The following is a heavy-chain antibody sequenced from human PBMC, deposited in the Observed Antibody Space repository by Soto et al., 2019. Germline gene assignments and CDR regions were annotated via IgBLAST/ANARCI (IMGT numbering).Heavy chain of an antibody. Sequence: ASVKVSCKASGYTFTNYGISWVRQPPGQGLEWMGWISAYDGNTNYAQKLQGRVTMTTDTSTSTAYMELRSLRSDDTAVYYCASPYYYDSGGYATWGQGSLVTASS. CDR3: ASPYYYDSGGYAT. D-gene: IGHD3-22*01. CDR2: ISAYDGNT. V-gene: IGHV1-18*01. CDR1: GYTFTNYG. J-gene: IGHJ5*02.